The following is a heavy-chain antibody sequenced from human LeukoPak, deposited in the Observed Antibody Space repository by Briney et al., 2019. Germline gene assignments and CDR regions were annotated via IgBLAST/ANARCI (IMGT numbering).Heavy chain of an antibody. J-gene: IGHJ4*02. CDR3: ARDSLSMVRGVPNY. CDR1: GYTFISYG. Sequence: ASVKVSCKASGYTFISYGISWVRQAPGQGLEWMGWISAYNGNTNYAQKLQGRVTMTTDTSTSTAYMELRSLRSDDTAVYYCARDSLSMVRGVPNYWGQGTLVTVSS. CDR2: ISAYNGNT. D-gene: IGHD3-10*01. V-gene: IGHV1-18*01.